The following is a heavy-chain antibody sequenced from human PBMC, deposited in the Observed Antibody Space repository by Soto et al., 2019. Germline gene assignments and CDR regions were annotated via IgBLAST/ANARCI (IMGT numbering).Heavy chain of an antibody. CDR3: ARDGSMAVRGRDWFDP. CDR2: IYYSGST. J-gene: IGHJ5*02. Sequence: PSETLSLTCTVSGGSISSYYWSWIRQPPGKGLEWIGYIYYSGSTNYNPSLKSRVTISVDTSKNQFSLKLSSVTAADTAVYYCARDGSMAVRGRDWFDPWGQGTLVTVSS. D-gene: IGHD6-6*01. V-gene: IGHV4-59*01. CDR1: GGSISSYY.